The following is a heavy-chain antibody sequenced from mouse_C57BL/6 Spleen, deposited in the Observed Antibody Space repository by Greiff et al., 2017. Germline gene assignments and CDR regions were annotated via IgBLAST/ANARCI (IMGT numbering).Heavy chain of an antibody. D-gene: IGHD3-2*02. CDR3: AIEAQATLFRFAY. CDR1: GYTFTSYW. J-gene: IGHJ3*01. Sequence: VQLQQPGAELVKPGASVKVSCKASGYTFTSYWMHWVKQRPGQGLEWIGRIHPSDSDTNYNQKFKGKATLTVDKSSSTAYMQLSSLTSEDSAVYYCAIEAQATLFRFAYWGQGTLVTVSA. V-gene: IGHV1-74*01. CDR2: IHPSDSDT.